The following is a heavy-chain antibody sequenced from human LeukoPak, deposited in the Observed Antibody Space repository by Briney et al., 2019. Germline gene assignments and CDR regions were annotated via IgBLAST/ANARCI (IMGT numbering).Heavy chain of an antibody. CDR3: AGVRSTVGWRSFDY. D-gene: IGHD4-23*01. V-gene: IGHV4-59*08. CDR2: SYFIGSP. Sequence: PSETLSLTCTVDGSISSYYWSWIRQAPGKGLEWNGHSYFIGSPNYNPSLKSRVTISVDTPKNQFSLKLSSVTAADTAVYYCAGVRSTVGWRSFDYWGQGILVTVSS. CDR1: GSISSYY. J-gene: IGHJ4*02.